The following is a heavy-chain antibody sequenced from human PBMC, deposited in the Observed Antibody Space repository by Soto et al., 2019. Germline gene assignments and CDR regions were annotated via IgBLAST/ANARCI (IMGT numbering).Heavy chain of an antibody. V-gene: IGHV3-11*01. CDR1: GFTFSDYY. CDR2: ISGSGSVT. J-gene: IGHJ6*02. CDR3: ARGDTGDCTGTSCSNYDYYGVDV. D-gene: IGHD2-2*01. Sequence: GGSLRLSCAASGFTFSDYYMSWIRQAPGKGLEWISYISGSGSVTYYADSVKGRFTVSRDNAKHSLYLQVNSLRAEDTAVYYCARGDTGDCTGTSCSNYDYYGVDVWGQGTSVTVSS.